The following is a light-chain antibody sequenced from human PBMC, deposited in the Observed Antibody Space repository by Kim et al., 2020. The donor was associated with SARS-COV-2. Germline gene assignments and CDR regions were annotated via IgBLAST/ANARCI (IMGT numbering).Light chain of an antibody. CDR3: RQSYSTPYT. CDR1: QSLSSY. V-gene: IGKV1-39*01. J-gene: IGKJ2*01. CDR2: AAS. Sequence: SASAGDRVTITCRASQSLSSYLNWYQQKPGRAPKLLISAASSLQSGVPSRFSGSGSGTDFTLTISSLQPEDFATYYCRQSYSTPYTFGQRTKLEI.